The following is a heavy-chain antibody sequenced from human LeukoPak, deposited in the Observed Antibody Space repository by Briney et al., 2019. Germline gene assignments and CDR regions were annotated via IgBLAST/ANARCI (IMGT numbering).Heavy chain of an antibody. J-gene: IGHJ6*02. CDR1: GFTFSTYA. CDR2: ITGSGGST. Sequence: GGSLRLSCAASGFTFSTYAMNWVRQPAGKGLEWVSSITGSGGSTYYADSVKGRFTISRDNSKNTLYLQLNSLTADDTAVYYCANSDLWGQGTTVTVSS. V-gene: IGHV3-23*01. CDR3: ANSDL.